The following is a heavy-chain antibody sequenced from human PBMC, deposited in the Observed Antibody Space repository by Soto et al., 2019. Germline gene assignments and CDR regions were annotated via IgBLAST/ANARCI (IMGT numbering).Heavy chain of an antibody. J-gene: IGHJ4*02. Sequence: GGSLRLSCAASGFTFSSYAMSWVRQAPGKGLAWVSAISGSGGSTYYADSVKGRFTISRDNSKNTLYLQMNSLRAEDTAVYYCAKDIVLRVYDKGTFDYWGQGTLVTVSS. CDR2: ISGSGGST. V-gene: IGHV3-23*01. CDR1: GFTFSSYA. D-gene: IGHD2-8*01. CDR3: AKDIVLRVYDKGTFDY.